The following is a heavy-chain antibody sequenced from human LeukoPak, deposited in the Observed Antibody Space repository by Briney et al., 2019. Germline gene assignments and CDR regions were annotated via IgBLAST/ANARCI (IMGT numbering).Heavy chain of an antibody. D-gene: IGHD3-10*01. CDR3: ARGPYYYGSGSYFYYYYMDV. V-gene: IGHV1-69*06. CDR1: GGTFSSYA. CDR2: IIPIFGTA. J-gene: IGHJ6*03. Sequence: ASVKVSCKASGGTFSSYAISWVRQAPGQGLEWMGGIIPIFGTANYAQKFQGRVTITADKSTSTAYMELSSLRSEDMAVYYCARGPYYYGSGSYFYYYYMDVWGKGTTVTVSS.